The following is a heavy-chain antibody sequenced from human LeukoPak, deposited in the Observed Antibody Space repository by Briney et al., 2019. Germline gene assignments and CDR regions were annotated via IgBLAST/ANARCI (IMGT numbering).Heavy chain of an antibody. V-gene: IGHV3-23*01. CDR2: ISGSGGST. J-gene: IGHJ4*02. D-gene: IGHD3-22*01. CDR1: GFTFSSYG. Sequence: GGSLRLSCAASGFTFSSYGMSWVRQAPGKGLEWVSAISGSGGSTYYADSVKGRFTISRDNSKNTLYLQMNSLRAEDTAVYYCAKHSAGVTMIVVDIPPDYWGQGTLVTVSS. CDR3: AKHSAGVTMIVVDIPPDY.